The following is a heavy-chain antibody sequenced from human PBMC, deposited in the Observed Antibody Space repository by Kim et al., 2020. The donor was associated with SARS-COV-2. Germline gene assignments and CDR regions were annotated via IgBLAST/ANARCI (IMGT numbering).Heavy chain of an antibody. CDR1: GFTFDDYA. Sequence: GGSLRLSCSTSGFTFDDYAMHWVRQPPGKGLEWVSGISRSSGRKGYADSVKGRFTISRDNAKTSLSLQMNSLTVEDTALYYCAGGGADFVDYAWFDPWG. CDR2: ISRSSGRK. CDR3: AGGGADFVDYAWFDP. V-gene: IGHV3-9*01. J-gene: IGHJ5*02. D-gene: IGHD4-17*01.